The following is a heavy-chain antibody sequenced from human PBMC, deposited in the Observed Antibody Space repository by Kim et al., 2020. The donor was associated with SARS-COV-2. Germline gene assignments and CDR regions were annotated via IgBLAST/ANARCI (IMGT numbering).Heavy chain of an antibody. J-gene: IGHJ4*02. CDR2: ISSSSSTI. CDR1: GFTFSSYS. V-gene: IGHV3-48*04. Sequence: GGSLRLSCAASGFTFSSYSMNWVRQAPGKGLEWVSYISSSSSTIYYADSVKGRFTISRDNAKNSLYLQMNSLRAEDTAVYYCARDARGSKQQQPPNFDYWGQGTLVAVSS. D-gene: IGHD6-13*01. CDR3: ARDARGSKQQQPPNFDY.